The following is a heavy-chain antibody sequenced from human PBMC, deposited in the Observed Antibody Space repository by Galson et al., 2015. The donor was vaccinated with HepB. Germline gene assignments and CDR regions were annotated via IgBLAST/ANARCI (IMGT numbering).Heavy chain of an antibody. V-gene: IGHV4-34*01. Sequence: ETLSLTCAVYGGSFRAYYWSWVRQPPGKGLEWIGEISDTGSTNYNPSLKSRVSISIDTSKNQFSLKLTSVTAADTAIYFCARGPRYYFDSGRPFYHNYGIDVWGQGTTVTVSS. J-gene: IGHJ6*02. D-gene: IGHD3-10*01. CDR3: ARGPRYYFDSGRPFYHNYGIDV. CDR1: GGSFRAYY. CDR2: ISDTGST.